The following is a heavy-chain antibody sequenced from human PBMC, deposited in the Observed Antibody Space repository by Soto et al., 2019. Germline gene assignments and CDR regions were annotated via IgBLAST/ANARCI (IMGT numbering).Heavy chain of an antibody. D-gene: IGHD5-12*01. J-gene: IGHJ4*02. V-gene: IGHV1-2*04. CDR2: INPNSGGT. CDR1: GYTFTGYY. Sequence: ASVKVSCKASGYTFTGYYMHWVRQAPGQGLEWMGWINPNSGGTNYAQKFQGWVTMTRDTSISTAYMELSRLRSDDTAVYYCTTISGYDYNSVDYWGQGTLVTVSS. CDR3: TTISGYDYNSVDY.